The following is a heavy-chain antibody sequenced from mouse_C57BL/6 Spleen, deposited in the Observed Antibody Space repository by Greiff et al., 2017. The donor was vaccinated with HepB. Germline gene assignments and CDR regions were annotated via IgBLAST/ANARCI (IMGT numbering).Heavy chain of an antibody. CDR2: IDPETGGT. CDR1: GYTFTDYE. Sequence: QVQLKESGAELVRPGASVTLSCKASGYTFTDYEMHWVKQTPVHGLEWIGAIDPETGGTAYNQKFKGKAILTADKSSSTAYMELRSLTSEDSAVYYCTRWWTGAMDYWGQGTSVTVSS. J-gene: IGHJ4*01. D-gene: IGHD1-1*02. CDR3: TRWWTGAMDY. V-gene: IGHV1-15*01.